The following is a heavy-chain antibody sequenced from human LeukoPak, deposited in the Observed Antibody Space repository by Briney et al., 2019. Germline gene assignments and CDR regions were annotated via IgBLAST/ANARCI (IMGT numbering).Heavy chain of an antibody. J-gene: IGHJ4*02. D-gene: IGHD3-22*01. V-gene: IGHV4-39*07. Sequence: SETLSLTRTVSGASISSSGYYWGWIRQPPGKGLEWIGSIYFGGSTYYTPALQSRVTISVDTSKNQFSLKLSSVTAADTAIYYCARAPLYHYDSSGYLFDYWGQGTLVTVSS. CDR2: IYFGGST. CDR1: GASISSSGYY. CDR3: ARAPLYHYDSSGYLFDY.